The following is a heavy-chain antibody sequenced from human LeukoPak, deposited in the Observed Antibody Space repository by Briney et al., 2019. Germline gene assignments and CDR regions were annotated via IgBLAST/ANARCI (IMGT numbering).Heavy chain of an antibody. V-gene: IGHV3-30-3*01. D-gene: IGHD5-18*01. J-gene: IGHJ4*02. CDR3: AKDGPTAYFDY. CDR2: ISYDGSNK. Sequence: GGSLRLSCAASGFTFSSYAMHWVRQAPGKGLEWVAVISYDGSNKYYADSVKGRFTISRDNSKNTLYLQMNSLRAEDTAVYYCAKDGPTAYFDYWGQGTLVTVSS. CDR1: GFTFSSYA.